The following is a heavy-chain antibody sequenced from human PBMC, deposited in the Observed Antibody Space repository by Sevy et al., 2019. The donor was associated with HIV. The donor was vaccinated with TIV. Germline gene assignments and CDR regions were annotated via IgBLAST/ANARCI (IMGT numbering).Heavy chain of an antibody. CDR2: ISSSSSYI. Sequence: GGSLRLSCAASGFTFSSYSMNWVRQAPGKGLEWVSSISSSSSYIYYAYSVKGRFTISRDNAKNSLYLQMNSLRAEDTAVYYCARGVSYVWGSYRLPYYFDYWGQGTLVTVSS. V-gene: IGHV3-21*01. D-gene: IGHD3-16*02. CDR1: GFTFSSYS. CDR3: ARGVSYVWGSYRLPYYFDY. J-gene: IGHJ4*02.